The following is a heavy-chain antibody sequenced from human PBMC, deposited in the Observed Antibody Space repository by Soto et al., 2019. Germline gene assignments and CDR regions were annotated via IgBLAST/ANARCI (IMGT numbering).Heavy chain of an antibody. CDR1: GYSFTSYW. CDR3: ARLAYCSGGSCYRYYYYGMDV. D-gene: IGHD2-15*01. V-gene: IGHV5-51*01. CDR2: IYPGDSDT. J-gene: IGHJ6*02. Sequence: GESLKISCKGSGYSFTSYWIGWVRQMPGKGLEWMGIIYPGDSDTRYSPSFQGQVTISADKSISTAYLQWSSLKASDTAMYYCARLAYCSGGSCYRYYYYGMDVWGQGTTVTVSS.